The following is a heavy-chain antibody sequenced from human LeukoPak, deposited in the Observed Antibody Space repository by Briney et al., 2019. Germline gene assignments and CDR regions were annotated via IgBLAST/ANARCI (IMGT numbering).Heavy chain of an antibody. Sequence: SETLSLTCTVSGGSISSYYWSWIRQSPVKGLEWIEYILPSGSAFYNPSLESRVTISLDTSENQFSLTLSSVTAADTAVYYCARRNHYFCYMDVWGKGTTVTVSS. CDR3: ARRNHYFCYMDV. CDR2: ILPSGSA. J-gene: IGHJ6*03. V-gene: IGHV4-4*09. CDR1: GGSISSYY.